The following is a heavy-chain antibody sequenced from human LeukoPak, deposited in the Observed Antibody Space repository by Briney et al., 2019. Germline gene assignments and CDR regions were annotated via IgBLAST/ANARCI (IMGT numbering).Heavy chain of an antibody. CDR3: ARDLSQWLVKTLGY. CDR2: ISAYNGNT. V-gene: IGHV1-18*04. CDR1: GYTFTDYY. D-gene: IGHD6-19*01. Sequence: ASVKVSCKASGYTFTDYYINWVRQAPGQGLEWMGWISAYNGNTNYAQKLQGRVTMTTDTSTSTAYMELRSLRSDDTAVYYCARDLSQWLVKTLGYWGQGTLVTVSS. J-gene: IGHJ4*02.